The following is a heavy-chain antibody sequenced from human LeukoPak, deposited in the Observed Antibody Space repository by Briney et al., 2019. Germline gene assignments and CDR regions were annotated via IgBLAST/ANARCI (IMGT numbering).Heavy chain of an antibody. CDR3: AREEIAVGGPPPRWFDS. J-gene: IGHJ5*01. D-gene: IGHD6-19*01. CDR1: GYTFSDYY. Sequence: GASVKVSCKASGYTFSDYYTHWVRQAPGQGLQWMGWINPKTGDTNYPQKSQGRVTMTRDTSISTAYMELSRLRSDDTAVYYCAREEIAVGGPPPRWFDSWGQGTLVTVSS. V-gene: IGHV1-2*02. CDR2: INPKTGDT.